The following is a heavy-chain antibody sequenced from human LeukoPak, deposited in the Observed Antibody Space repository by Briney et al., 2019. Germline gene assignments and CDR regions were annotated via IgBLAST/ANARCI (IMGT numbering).Heavy chain of an antibody. J-gene: IGHJ4*02. V-gene: IGHV3-7*01. CDR3: ARDSNSSGYYYDFDY. CDR2: IKQDGSEK. D-gene: IGHD3-22*01. Sequence: GGSLRLSCAASGFTFTNYWMSWVRQAPGKGLEWVANIKQDGSEKYYVDSVKGRFTISRDNAKNSLYLQMNSLRAEDTAVYYCARDSNSSGYYYDFDYWGQGTLVTVSS. CDR1: GFTFTNYW.